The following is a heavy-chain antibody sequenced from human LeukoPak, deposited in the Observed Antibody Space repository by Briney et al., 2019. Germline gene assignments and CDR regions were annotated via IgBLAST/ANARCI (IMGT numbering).Heavy chain of an antibody. CDR3: ARNPLQFFDWLLSGVDALDF. V-gene: IGHV1-8*01. CDR1: GYTFTDHD. Sequence: ASVKVSCKASGYTFTDHDINWVRQATGQGLEWMGWMNPNSGNTGYAQKFQGRVTMTRDTSETTAYMELTSLRSKDTAVYYCARNPLQFFDWLLSGVDALDFWGQGTLVIVSS. J-gene: IGHJ3*01. CDR2: MNPNSGNT. D-gene: IGHD3-9*01.